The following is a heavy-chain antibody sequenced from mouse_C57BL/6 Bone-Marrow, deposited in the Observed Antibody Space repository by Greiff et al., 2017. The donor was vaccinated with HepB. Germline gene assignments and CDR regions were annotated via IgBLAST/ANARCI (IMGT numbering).Heavy chain of an antibody. CDR1: GYTFTSYG. J-gene: IGHJ2*01. V-gene: IGHV1-81*01. CDR3: ARSGITTVKGDFDY. D-gene: IGHD1-1*01. CDR2: IYPRSGNT. Sequence: VKLMESGAELARPGASVKLSCKASGYTFTSYGISWVKQRTGQGLEWIGEIYPRSGNTYYNEKFKGKATLTADKSSSTAYMELRSLTSEDSAVYFCARSGITTVKGDFDYWGQGTTLTVSS.